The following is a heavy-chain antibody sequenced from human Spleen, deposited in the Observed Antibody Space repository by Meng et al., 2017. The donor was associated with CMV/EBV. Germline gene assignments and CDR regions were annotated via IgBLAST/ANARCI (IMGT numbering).Heavy chain of an antibody. CDR1: GGSFSCYY. CDR3: AVGPHGYSRRTFDY. J-gene: IGHJ4*02. Sequence: GQLQQWGAGLLKPSETLSLTCAVYGGSFSCYYWSWSRQPPGKGLEWIGEINHSGSTNYNPSLKSRVTISVDTSKNQFSLKLSSVTAADTAVYYCAVGPHGYSRRTFDYWGQGTLVTVSS. CDR2: INHSGST. D-gene: IGHD1-14*01. V-gene: IGHV4-34*01.